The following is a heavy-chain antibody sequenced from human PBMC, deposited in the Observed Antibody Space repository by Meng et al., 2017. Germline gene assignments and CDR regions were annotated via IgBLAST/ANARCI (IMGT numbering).Heavy chain of an antibody. D-gene: IGHD3-10*01. CDR1: GITFRSYA. Sequence: QGQVVESGGGVVQPARPLRVSRAASGITFRSYAMHWMRQAPGKGLEWVAVISNDGRNKYYADSVKGRFTISRDNSKNTLYLQMNSLRAEDTAVYYCASMGYWGQGTLVTVSS. CDR3: ASMGY. CDR2: ISNDGRNK. V-gene: IGHV3-30*01. J-gene: IGHJ4*02.